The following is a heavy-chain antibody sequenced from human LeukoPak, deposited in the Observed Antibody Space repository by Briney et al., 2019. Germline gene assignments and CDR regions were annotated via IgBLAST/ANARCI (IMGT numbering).Heavy chain of an antibody. V-gene: IGHV4-59*08. J-gene: IGHJ4*02. CDR1: GDSISSYY. CDR3: ATGSSSWPPSSFDY. Sequence: SETLSLTCTVSGDSISSYYWNWIRQPPGKGLDWIGYVYYSRSTNYNPSLKSRVTISVDTSKNQFSLKLSSVTAADTAVYYCATGSSSWPPSSFDYWGQGTLVTVSS. CDR2: VYYSRST. D-gene: IGHD6-13*01.